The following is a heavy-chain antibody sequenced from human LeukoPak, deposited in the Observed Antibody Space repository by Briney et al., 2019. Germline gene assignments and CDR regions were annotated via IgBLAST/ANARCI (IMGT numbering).Heavy chain of an antibody. D-gene: IGHD5-12*01. CDR1: GFTFSNYA. CDR3: AKDSATAYYYMDV. V-gene: IGHV3-43*02. Sequence: GGSLRLSCAASGFTFSNYAMRWVRQAPGKGLEWVSLISWDGGSTYYADSVKGRFTISRDNSKNSLYLQMNSLRTEDTALYYCAKDSATAYYYMDVWGKGTAVTVSS. J-gene: IGHJ6*03. CDR2: ISWDGGST.